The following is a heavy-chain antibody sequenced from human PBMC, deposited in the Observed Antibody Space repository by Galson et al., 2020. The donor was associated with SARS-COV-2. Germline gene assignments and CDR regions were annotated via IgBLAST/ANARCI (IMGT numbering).Heavy chain of an antibody. J-gene: IGHJ5*02. CDR1: GASISSGSSY. Sequence: SETLSLTCTVSGASISSGSSYWGWVRQPPGKGLEWLGTVYSSGSTYYHTSLKSRVTISADTSKNQISLKLTSVTAADTAVYYCAREAQCTTTCYSHMWFDPWGQGMLVTVSS. CDR2: VYSSGST. V-gene: IGHV4-39*02. D-gene: IGHD2-2*01. CDR3: AREAQCTTTCYSHMWFDP.